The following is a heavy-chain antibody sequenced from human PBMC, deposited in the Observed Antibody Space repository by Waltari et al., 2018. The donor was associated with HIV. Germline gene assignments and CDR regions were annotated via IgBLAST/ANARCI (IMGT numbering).Heavy chain of an antibody. CDR3: ARQGNTGTYFGGHR. D-gene: IGHD3-10*01. J-gene: IGHJ4*02. Sequence: QVHLVESGGTVVQPGKSLRLPCVTDGFTLPDYAMSWFRQTPGAGLQWVAILWPDGNTRFYAPFVRGRFSISRDNTKKTVFLQMRALRADDTGVYFCARQGNTGTYFGGHRWGRGT. CDR2: LWPDGNTR. CDR1: GFTLPDYA. V-gene: IGHV3-33*01.